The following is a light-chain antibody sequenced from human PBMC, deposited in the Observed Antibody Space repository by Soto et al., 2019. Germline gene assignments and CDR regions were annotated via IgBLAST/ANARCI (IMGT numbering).Light chain of an antibody. Sequence: DIQMTQSPSTLSASVGDRVTITCRASQSISNWLAWYQQKPGKAPKLLIYGAASLESGVPSRFGGCGSGTEFTLTISSLQPDDFATYYCQQYNSYSLFFGQGTKLEI. CDR2: GAA. CDR3: QQYNSYSLF. J-gene: IGKJ2*01. V-gene: IGKV1-5*01. CDR1: QSISNW.